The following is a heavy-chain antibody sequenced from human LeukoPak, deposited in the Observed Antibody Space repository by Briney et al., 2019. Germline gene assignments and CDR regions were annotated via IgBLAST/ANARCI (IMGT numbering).Heavy chain of an antibody. J-gene: IGHJ4*02. Sequence: GESLKISCKGSGYSFSSYWIGWVRQMPGKGLEWMGMIYPADSDTRYSPSFQGQVTISADKSINTAYLQWSSLKASDTAMYYCASGSYSWYFDNWGQGSLVTVSS. CDR3: ASGSYSWYFDN. CDR1: GYSFSSYW. CDR2: IYPADSDT. V-gene: IGHV5-51*01. D-gene: IGHD2-15*01.